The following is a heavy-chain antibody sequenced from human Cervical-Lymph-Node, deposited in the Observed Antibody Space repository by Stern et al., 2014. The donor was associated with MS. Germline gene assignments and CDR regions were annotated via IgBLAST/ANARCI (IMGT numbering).Heavy chain of an antibody. CDR1: GYTFSNSW. Sequence: EVQLVQSGAEVKKPGESLKISCKGSGYTFSNSWIGWVRQMPGRGLEWMGIIYPGDSDTRYSPSFQGQITISADKSISTAYLQWNSLKDSDTAIFYCARGSAGAGAFFDYWGQGTLVTVSS. V-gene: IGHV5-51*01. CDR3: ARGSAGAGAFFDY. J-gene: IGHJ4*02. CDR2: IYPGDSDT. D-gene: IGHD2-8*02.